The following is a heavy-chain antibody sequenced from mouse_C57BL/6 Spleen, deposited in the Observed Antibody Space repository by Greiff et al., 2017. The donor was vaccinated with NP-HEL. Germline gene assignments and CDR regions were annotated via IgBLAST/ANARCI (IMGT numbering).Heavy chain of an antibody. CDR1: GFSLTSYG. CDR2: IWGVGST. D-gene: IGHD2-2*01. V-gene: IGHV2-6*01. J-gene: IGHJ3*01. Sequence: VQLQQSGPGLVAPSQSLSITCTVSGFSLTSYGVDWVRQSPGKGLEWLGVIWGVGSTNYNSALKSRLSISKDNSKSQVVLKMNSLQTDDTAMYYCASYGYDGGVWFAYWGQGTLVTVSA. CDR3: ASYGYDGGVWFAY.